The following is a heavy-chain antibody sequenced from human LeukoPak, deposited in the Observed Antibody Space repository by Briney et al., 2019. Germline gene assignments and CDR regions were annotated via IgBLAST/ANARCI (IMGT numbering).Heavy chain of an antibody. CDR1: GFTFSNDW. V-gene: IGHV3-74*01. CDR2: LYSEGGRT. CDR3: SRGLGQPVDY. Sequence: PGGSLRLSCVASGFTFSNDWMHWVRQAPGKGLVWVSRLYSEGGRTYYADSVKGRFTISRDNAKNTLYLQMNSLRVEDTAVYYCSRGLGQPVDYWGQGTLVTVSS. J-gene: IGHJ4*02. D-gene: IGHD6-6*01.